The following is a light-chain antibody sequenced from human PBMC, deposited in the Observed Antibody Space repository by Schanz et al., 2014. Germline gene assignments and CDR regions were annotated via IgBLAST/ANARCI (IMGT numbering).Light chain of an antibody. CDR3: QQYNSYSRT. Sequence: DIQMTQSPSSLSASVGDRVTITCRASQGISTYLAWYQQKPGKVPKLLIYAASTLQSGVPSRFSGSGSGTEFTLTITSLQPDDFATYYCQQYNSYSRTFGQGTKVEIK. V-gene: IGKV1-27*01. CDR2: AAS. J-gene: IGKJ1*01. CDR1: QGISTY.